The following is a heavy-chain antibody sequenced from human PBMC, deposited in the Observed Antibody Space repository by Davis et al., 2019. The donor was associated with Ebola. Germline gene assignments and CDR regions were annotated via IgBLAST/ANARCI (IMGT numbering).Heavy chain of an antibody. CDR1: GYSFIGYW. J-gene: IGHJ5*02. Sequence: GGSLRLSCKASGYSFIGYWNGWVRQMRGKGLELMGTFYTGDSDTRYSPSFQGQVTFSADKSINTAYLHWSSLKASDTAMYYCARESNWFDPWGQGTLVTVSS. V-gene: IGHV5-51*01. CDR3: ARESNWFDP. CDR2: FYTGDSDT.